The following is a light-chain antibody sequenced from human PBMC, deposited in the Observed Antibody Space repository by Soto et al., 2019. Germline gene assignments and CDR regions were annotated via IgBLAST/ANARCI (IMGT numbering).Light chain of an antibody. CDR3: QQRSNWPRLT. Sequence: EFVLAQSPATLSLSPGERATLSCRASQSVSSYLAWYQQKPGQAPRLLIYDASNRATGIPARFSGSGSGTDFTLTISSLEPEDFAVYYCQQRSNWPRLTFGGGTKV. J-gene: IGKJ4*01. V-gene: IGKV3-11*01. CDR2: DAS. CDR1: QSVSSY.